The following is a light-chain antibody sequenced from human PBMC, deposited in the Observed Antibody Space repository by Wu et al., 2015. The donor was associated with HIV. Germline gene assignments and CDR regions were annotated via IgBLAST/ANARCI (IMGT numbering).Light chain of an antibody. CDR1: QSISSW. CDR2: KTS. CDR3: QHYSSYFFYS. J-gene: IGKJ2*03. V-gene: IGKV1-5*03. Sequence: DIQMTQSPSTLSASVGDRVTITCRASQSISSWSAWYQQKPGKAPNLLIYKTSNLQTGVPSRFSGSGSGTEFTLTISRLQPDDFATYYCQHYSSYFFYSFGQGTKLEIK.